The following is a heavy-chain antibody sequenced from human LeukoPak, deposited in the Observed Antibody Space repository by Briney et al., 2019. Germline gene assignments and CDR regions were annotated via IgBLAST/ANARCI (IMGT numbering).Heavy chain of an antibody. CDR2: IRYDGSNK. V-gene: IGHV3-30*02. D-gene: IGHD2-2*01. J-gene: IGHJ4*02. CDR1: GFTFSSYG. CDR3: AKVRAGVVPAFMGY. Sequence: GGSLRLSCAASGFTFSSYGMHWVRQAPGRGLEWVAFIRYDGSNKYYADSVKGRFTISRDNSKNTLYLQMNSLRAEDTAVYYCAKVRAGVVPAFMGYWGQGILVTVSS.